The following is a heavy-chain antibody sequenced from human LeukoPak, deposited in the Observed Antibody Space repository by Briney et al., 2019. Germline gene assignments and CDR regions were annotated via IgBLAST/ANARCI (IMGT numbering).Heavy chain of an antibody. D-gene: IGHD5-18*01. Sequence: GGSLRLSCAASGFSFSTFNMHWVRQAPGRGLEWVSRINSDGSSTSYADSVKGRFTISRDNAKNTLYLQMNSLRAEDTAVYYCARDLTARFDYWGQGTLVTVSS. CDR3: ARDLTARFDY. J-gene: IGHJ4*02. V-gene: IGHV3-74*01. CDR2: INSDGSST. CDR1: GFSFSTFN.